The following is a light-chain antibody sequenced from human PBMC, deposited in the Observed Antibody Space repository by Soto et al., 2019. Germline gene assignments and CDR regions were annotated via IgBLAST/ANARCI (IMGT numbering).Light chain of an antibody. V-gene: IGKV1-5*01. Sequence: DIEMTQSPSTLSASIGDGVTITCRASESISGWLAWDQQQPGKAPKLLIYAASNLESGVPSRFSGSGSGTEFTLTISSLQPDDFATYYCQQYNSYSPTFGQGTKVDIK. CDR1: ESISGW. J-gene: IGKJ1*01. CDR3: QQYNSYSPT. CDR2: AAS.